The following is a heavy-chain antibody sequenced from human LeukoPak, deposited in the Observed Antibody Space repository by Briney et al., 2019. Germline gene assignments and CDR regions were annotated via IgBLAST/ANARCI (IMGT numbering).Heavy chain of an antibody. Sequence: PGGSLRLSCAASGFTFSSYWMSWVRQAPGKGLEWVANIKQDGSEKYYVDSVKGRFTISRDNAKNSLYLQMNSLRAEDTALYYCAKDINGLVGATTTSDYWGQGTLVTVSS. V-gene: IGHV3-7*03. D-gene: IGHD1-26*01. J-gene: IGHJ4*02. CDR3: AKDINGLVGATTTSDY. CDR2: IKQDGSEK. CDR1: GFTFSSYW.